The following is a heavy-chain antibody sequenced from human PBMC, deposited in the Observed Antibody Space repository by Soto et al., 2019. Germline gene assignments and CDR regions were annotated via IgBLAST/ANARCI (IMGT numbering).Heavy chain of an antibody. CDR2: INHSGST. Sequence: PSETLSLTCAVYGGSFSGYYWSWIRQPPGKGLEWIGEINHSGSTNYNPSLKGRVTISVDTSKNQFSLKLSSVTAADTAVYYCARGWTIFPPSDVWGKGTTVTVSS. V-gene: IGHV4-34*01. D-gene: IGHD3-3*01. CDR1: GGSFSGYY. CDR3: ARGWTIFPPSDV. J-gene: IGHJ6*04.